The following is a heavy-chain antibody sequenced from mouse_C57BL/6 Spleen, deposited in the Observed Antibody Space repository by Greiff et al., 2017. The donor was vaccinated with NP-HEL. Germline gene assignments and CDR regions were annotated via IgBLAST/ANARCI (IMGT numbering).Heavy chain of an antibody. V-gene: IGHV1-75*01. D-gene: IGHD3-2*02. J-gene: IGHJ2*01. CDR2: IFPGSGST. CDR1: GYTFTDYY. CDR3: ARRMAAQATGYFDY. Sequence: QVQLKESGPELVKPGASVKISCKASGYTFTDYYINWVKQRPGQGLEWIGWIFPGSGSTYYNEKFKGKATLTVDKSSSTAYMLLSSLTSEDSAVYFCARRMAAQATGYFDYWGQGTTLTVSS.